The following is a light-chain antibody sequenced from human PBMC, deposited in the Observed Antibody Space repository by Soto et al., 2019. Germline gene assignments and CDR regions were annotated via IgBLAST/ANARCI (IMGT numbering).Light chain of an antibody. V-gene: IGKV3-11*01. CDR3: QQYTSWPPIT. J-gene: IGKJ5*01. Sequence: EVGLSQSPATLSLSPGERATLSCRASQSVSSYLAWYQQKPGQAPRLLIYDASNRATGIPARFSGSGSGTEFTLTISSLQSEDFAVYYCQQYTSWPPITFGQGTRLEIK. CDR2: DAS. CDR1: QSVSSY.